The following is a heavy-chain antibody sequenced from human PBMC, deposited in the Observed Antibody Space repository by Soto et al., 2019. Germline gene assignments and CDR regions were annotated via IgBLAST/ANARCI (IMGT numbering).Heavy chain of an antibody. V-gene: IGHV4-59*01. CDR1: GGSSSSYY. D-gene: IGHD6-19*01. CDR2: IYYSGST. Sequence: QVQLQESGPGLVKPSETLSLTCTVSGGSSSSYYWSWIRQPPGKGLESIGYIYYSGSTNYNPSLKSRVTISVDTSKNQFSLKLSSVTAADTAVYYCARQQWLVLNAFDIWGQGTMVTVSS. J-gene: IGHJ3*02. CDR3: ARQQWLVLNAFDI.